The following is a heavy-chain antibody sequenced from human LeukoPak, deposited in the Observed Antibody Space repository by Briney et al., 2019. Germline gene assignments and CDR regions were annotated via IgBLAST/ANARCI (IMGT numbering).Heavy chain of an antibody. J-gene: IGHJ4*02. CDR3: TTVGLSGYYDNNGYYYFDY. CDR2: IKSKTDGGTT. D-gene: IGHD3-22*01. V-gene: IGHV3-15*01. Sequence: KPGGSLRLSCAASGFPFTNAWMSWVRQAPGKGLEWVGRIKSKTDGGTTDYAAPVKGRFTISSDDSKNTLYLQMNSLKTEDTAVYYCTTVGLSGYYDNNGYYYFDYWGQGALVTVSS. CDR1: GFPFTNAW.